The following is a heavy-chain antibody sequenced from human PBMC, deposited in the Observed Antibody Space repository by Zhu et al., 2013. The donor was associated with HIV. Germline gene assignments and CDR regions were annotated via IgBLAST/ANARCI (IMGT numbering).Heavy chain of an antibody. D-gene: IGHD5-12*01. CDR2: IIPIFGTA. V-gene: IGHV1-69*01. CDR1: GGTFSSYA. J-gene: IGHJ3*02. CDR3: VTEMATIFRHDAFDI. Sequence: QVQLVQSGAEVKKPGSSVKVSCKASGGTFSSYAISWVRQAPGQGLEWMGGIIPIFGTANYAQKFQGRVTITADESTSTAYMELSSLRSEDTAVYYCVTEMATIFRHDAFDIWAKGQWSPSLQ.